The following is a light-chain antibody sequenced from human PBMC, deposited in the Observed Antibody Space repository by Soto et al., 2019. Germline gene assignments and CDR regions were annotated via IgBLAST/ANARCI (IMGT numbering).Light chain of an antibody. V-gene: IGLV2-14*01. CDR2: EVS. CDR3: SSYTTTSTVI. CDR1: SSDIGGHNY. J-gene: IGLJ2*01. Sequence: QSALTQPASVSGSPGQSITVSCTGTSSDIGGHNYVSWYQQQPGKVPKLIIYEVSNRPSGVSNRFSGSKSGNTASLTVSGLQAEDEADYYCSSYTTTSTVIFGGGTKLTVL.